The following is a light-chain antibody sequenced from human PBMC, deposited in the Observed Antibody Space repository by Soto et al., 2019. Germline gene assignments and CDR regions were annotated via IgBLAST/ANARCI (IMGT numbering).Light chain of an antibody. J-gene: IGLJ2*01. Sequence: QSALTQPASVSGSPGQSITISCTGTSIDVGGYNYVSWYQQHPGKVPKLMIYEVSYRPSGVSNRFSGSKSGNTASLTISGLHAEDEADYYCISYTSRSTLVLGGGTKLTVL. CDR2: EVS. CDR3: ISYTSRSTLV. V-gene: IGLV2-14*01. CDR1: SIDVGGYNY.